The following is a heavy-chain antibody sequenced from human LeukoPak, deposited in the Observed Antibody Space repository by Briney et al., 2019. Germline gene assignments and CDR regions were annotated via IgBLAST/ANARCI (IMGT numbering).Heavy chain of an antibody. Sequence: ASVKVSCKASGYTFTGYYMHWVRQAPGQGLEWMGWINPNSGGTNYAQKFQGRVTMTRDTSISTAYMELSSLRSEDTAVYYCARGAGYYYDSSGYYGRRQENWFDPWGQGTLVTVSS. CDR3: ARGAGYYYDSSGYYGRRQENWFDP. J-gene: IGHJ5*02. CDR2: INPNSGGT. V-gene: IGHV1-2*02. CDR1: GYTFTGYY. D-gene: IGHD3-22*01.